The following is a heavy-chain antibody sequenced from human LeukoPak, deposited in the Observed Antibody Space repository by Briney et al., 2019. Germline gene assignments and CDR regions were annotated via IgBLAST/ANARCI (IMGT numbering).Heavy chain of an antibody. CDR3: ARRGSSWYYGYFDY. J-gene: IGHJ4*02. CDR2: IYYSGTT. CDR1: GGSISSSSYY. Sequence: PSETLSLTCTVSGGSISSSSYYWVWLRQPPGQGLEWIVGIYYSGTTYYNPSLKSRLTISVDTSKSQFSLKLSSVTAADTAVYYCARRGSSWYYGYFDYWGQGTLVTVSS. D-gene: IGHD6-13*01. V-gene: IGHV4-39*01.